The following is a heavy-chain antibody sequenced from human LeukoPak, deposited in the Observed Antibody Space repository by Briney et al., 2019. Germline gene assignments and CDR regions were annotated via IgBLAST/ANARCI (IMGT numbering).Heavy chain of an antibody. D-gene: IGHD2-2*01. CDR2: IYHSGST. CDR1: GYSISSGYY. V-gene: IGHV4-38-2*02. J-gene: IGHJ4*02. CDR3: ATDIVVVPAEIQAFDY. Sequence: SETLSLTCTVSGYSISSGYYWGWIRQPPGKGLQWIGTIYHSGSTFYNPSLKSRVTISVDTSKNHFSLKLSSVTAADTAVYYCATDIVVVPAEIQAFDYWGQGTLVTVSS.